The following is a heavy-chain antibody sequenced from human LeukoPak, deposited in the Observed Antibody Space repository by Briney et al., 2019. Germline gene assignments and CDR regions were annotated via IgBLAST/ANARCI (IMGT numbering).Heavy chain of an antibody. CDR1: GYTLTELS. D-gene: IGHD5-18*01. CDR3: ATGPPVDTAMAKAP. V-gene: IGHV1-24*01. CDR2: FDPEDGET. J-gene: IGHJ5*02. Sequence: ASVKVSCKVSGYTLTELSMHWVRQAPGEGLEWMGGFDPEDGETIYAQKSQGRVTMTEDTSTDTAYMELSSLGSEDTAVYYCATGPPVDTAMAKAPWGQGTLVTVSS.